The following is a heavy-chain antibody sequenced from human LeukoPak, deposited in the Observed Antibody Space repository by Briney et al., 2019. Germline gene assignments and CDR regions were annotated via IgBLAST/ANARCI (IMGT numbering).Heavy chain of an antibody. Sequence: GASVKVSCKASGYTFTGYYMHWVRQAPGQGLEWMGIINPSGGSTSYAQKFQGRVTMTRDMSTSTVYMELSSLRSEDTAVYYCARGMTTDAFDVWGQGTMVTVSS. J-gene: IGHJ3*01. D-gene: IGHD4-17*01. CDR2: INPSGGST. V-gene: IGHV1-46*01. CDR3: ARGMTTDAFDV. CDR1: GYTFTGYY.